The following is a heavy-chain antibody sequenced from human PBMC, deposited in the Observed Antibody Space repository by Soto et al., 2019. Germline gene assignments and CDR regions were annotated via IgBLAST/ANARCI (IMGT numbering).Heavy chain of an antibody. CDR1: GGTFSSYT. J-gene: IGHJ3*02. Sequence: QVQLVQSGAEVKKPGSSVKVYCKASGGTFSSYTISWVRQAPGQGLEWMGRIIPILGIANYAQKFQGRVTITADKSTSTAYMELSSLRSEDTAVYYCARTSDELLWFGETVDDAFDIWGQGTMVTVSS. D-gene: IGHD3-10*01. CDR2: IIPILGIA. V-gene: IGHV1-69*02. CDR3: ARTSDELLWFGETVDDAFDI.